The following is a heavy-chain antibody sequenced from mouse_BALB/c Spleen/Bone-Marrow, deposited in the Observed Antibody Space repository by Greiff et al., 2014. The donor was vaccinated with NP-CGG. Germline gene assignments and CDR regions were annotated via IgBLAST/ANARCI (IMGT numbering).Heavy chain of an antibody. CDR3: AKNRRGYYFDY. J-gene: IGHJ2*01. V-gene: IGHV2-2*02. CDR1: GFSLTTYG. CDR2: IWTGGST. Sequence: QVQLKQSGPGLVQPSQSLSITCTVSGFSLTTYGVHWVRQSPGKGLEWLGVIWTGGSTNYNAAFISRLSINKDNSKSQVFFEMNSLQANDAAKYDCAKNRRGYYFDYWGQGTTLTVSS. D-gene: IGHD3-1*01.